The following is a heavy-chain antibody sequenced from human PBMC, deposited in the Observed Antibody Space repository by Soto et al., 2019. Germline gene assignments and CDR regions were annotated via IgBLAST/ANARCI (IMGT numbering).Heavy chain of an antibody. J-gene: IGHJ4*02. D-gene: IGHD1-1*01. Sequence: DVQLLESGGGLVQPGKSLKLSCAASGFPFDIYTMSWVRQAPGKGLEWVSLIGGSGGGTNYAASVRGRFTTTRDNSKNTLYLDMRSLRPEDTAMYYCVNTRGLIDYWGQGTLVTVSS. V-gene: IGHV3-23*01. CDR1: GFPFDIYT. CDR3: VNTRGLIDY. CDR2: IGGSGGGT.